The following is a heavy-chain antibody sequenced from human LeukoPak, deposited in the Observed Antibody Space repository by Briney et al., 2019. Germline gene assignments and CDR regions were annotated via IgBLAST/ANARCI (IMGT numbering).Heavy chain of an antibody. CDR2: INPNSGGT. CDR3: ARLYDYSILPDY. Sequence: ASVKVSCKATGYTFTGYYMHWVRQAAGQGLEWMGWINPNSGGTNYAQKFQGRVTMTRDTSISTAYMELSRLRSDDTVVYYCARLYDYSILPDYWGQGPLVTVSS. CDR1: GYTFTGYY. D-gene: IGHD4-11*01. J-gene: IGHJ4*02. V-gene: IGHV1-2*02.